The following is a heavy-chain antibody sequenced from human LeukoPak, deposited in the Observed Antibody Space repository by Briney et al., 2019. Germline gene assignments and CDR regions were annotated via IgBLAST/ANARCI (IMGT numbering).Heavy chain of an antibody. Sequence: GGSLRLSCAASGFTFSSYSMIWVRQAPGEGLEWVSYISSASTTKYYADSVKGRFTISRDNAKNSLYLQMNSLRAEDTAVYYCARASEHCGYDGTTFDYCGQGTLVTVSS. CDR2: ISSASTTK. J-gene: IGHJ4*02. D-gene: IGHD2-21*01. CDR1: GFTFSSYS. V-gene: IGHV3-48*04. CDR3: ARASEHCGYDGTTFDY.